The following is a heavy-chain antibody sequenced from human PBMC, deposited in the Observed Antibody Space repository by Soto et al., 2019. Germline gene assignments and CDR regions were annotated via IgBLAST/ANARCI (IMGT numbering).Heavy chain of an antibody. CDR1: GYTFTSYG. J-gene: IGHJ3*02. CDR2: ISAYNGNT. Sequence: ASVKVSCKASGYTFTSYGISWVRQAPGQGLEWMGWISAYNGNTNYAQKLQGRVTMTTDTSTSTAYMELRSLRSDDTAVYYCARGTHCSSTSCFPRAAFDIWGQGTMVTVSS. D-gene: IGHD2-2*01. CDR3: ARGTHCSSTSCFPRAAFDI. V-gene: IGHV1-18*01.